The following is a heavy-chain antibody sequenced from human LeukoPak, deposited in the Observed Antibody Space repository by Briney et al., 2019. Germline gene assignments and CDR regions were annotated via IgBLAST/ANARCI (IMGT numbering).Heavy chain of an antibody. CDR1: GDSVSSNSAT. V-gene: IGHV6-1*01. CDR2: TYYRSKWYN. J-gene: IGHJ4*02. D-gene: IGHD6-13*01. Sequence: SQILSLTCAISGDSVSSNSATWNWIRQSPSRGLEWLGRTYYRSKWYNEYAVSVKSRVTISPDTSKNQFSLQLNSVTPEDTAVYYCARAGVAAAGSLLAFWGQGTLVTVSS. CDR3: ARAGVAAAGSLLAF.